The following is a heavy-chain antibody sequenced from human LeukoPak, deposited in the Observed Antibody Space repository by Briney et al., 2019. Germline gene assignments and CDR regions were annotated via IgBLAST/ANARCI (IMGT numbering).Heavy chain of an antibody. V-gene: IGHV4-39*07. D-gene: IGHD3-3*02. CDR1: GGSISSSSYY. CDR3: AKHLAGYGDYFDY. J-gene: IGHJ4*02. Sequence: SETPSLTCTVSGGSISSSSYYWGWIRQPPGKGLEWIGSIYYSGSTYYNPSLKSRLTISVDTSNNQFSLNLRSVTAADTAIYYCAKHLAGYGDYFDYWGQGTLVTVSS. CDR2: IYYSGST.